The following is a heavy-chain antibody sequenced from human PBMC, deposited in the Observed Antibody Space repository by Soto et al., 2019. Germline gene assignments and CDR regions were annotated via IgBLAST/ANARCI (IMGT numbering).Heavy chain of an antibody. Sequence: QVQLVQSGAEVKKPGASVKVSCKASGYPLTAKYLHWVRQAPGQGLEWMGWINPSSGGTKEAQKFRGRVTMTRDTSISAAYMELSRLTSDDTAVYYCANGGSSWTEWFDPWGQGTLVTVSS. V-gene: IGHV1-2*02. CDR2: INPSSGGT. D-gene: IGHD6-13*01. CDR3: ANGGSSWTEWFDP. CDR1: GYPLTAKY. J-gene: IGHJ5*02.